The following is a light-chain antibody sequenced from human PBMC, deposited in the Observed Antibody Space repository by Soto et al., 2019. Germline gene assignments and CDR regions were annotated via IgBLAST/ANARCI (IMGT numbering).Light chain of an antibody. J-gene: IGKJ5*01. CDR1: LSVSSN. Sequence: EIVMTQSPATLSVSPGERATLSCRASLSVSSNLAWYQQKPGQAPRLLVYGASTRATGVPARFSGSGSGTEFTLTISSLQPEDFATYYCQQHGQWPITFGQGTRLENK. CDR2: GAS. CDR3: QQHGQWPIT. V-gene: IGKV3-15*01.